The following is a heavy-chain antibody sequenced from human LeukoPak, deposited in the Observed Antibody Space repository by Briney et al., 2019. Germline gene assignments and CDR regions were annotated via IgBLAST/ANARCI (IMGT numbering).Heavy chain of an antibody. V-gene: IGHV4-39*01. D-gene: IGHD3-22*01. J-gene: IGHJ4*02. Sequence: SETLSLACTVSGGSISSSSYYWCWIRQPPGKGLEWIGSIHYSGSTYYNPSLKSRVTISVDTSKNQFSLKLNSVTAADTAVYYCASHYYDSSGFYYIEDYWGQGTLVTVSS. CDR2: IHYSGST. CDR1: GGSISSSSYY. CDR3: ASHYYDSSGFYYIEDY.